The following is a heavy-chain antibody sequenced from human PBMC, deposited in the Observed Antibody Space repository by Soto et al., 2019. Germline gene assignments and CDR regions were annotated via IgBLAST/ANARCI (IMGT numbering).Heavy chain of an antibody. J-gene: IGHJ5*02. CDR1: GGSISSGDYY. CDR2: IYHSGST. CDR3: ARGVTIFGVVILLDWFDP. V-gene: IGHV4-30-4*01. Sequence: SETLSLTCTVSGGSISSGDYYWSWIRQPPGKGLEWIGYIYHSGSTYYNPSLKSRVTISVDTSKNQFSLKLSSVTAADTAVYYCARGVTIFGVVILLDWFDPWGQGTLVTVSS. D-gene: IGHD3-3*01.